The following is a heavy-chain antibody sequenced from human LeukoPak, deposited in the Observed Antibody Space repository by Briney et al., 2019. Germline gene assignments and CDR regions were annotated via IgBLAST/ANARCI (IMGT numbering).Heavy chain of an antibody. V-gene: IGHV1-2*02. Sequence: ASVKVSCKASGYTFTGYYMHWMRQAPGQGLEWMGWINPNSGGTNYAQKFQGRVTMTRDTSISTAYMELSRLRSDDTAVYYCARGGPAMEWLLGEAFDIWGQGTMVTVSS. CDR3: ARGGPAMEWLLGEAFDI. CDR2: INPNSGGT. CDR1: GYTFTGYY. D-gene: IGHD3-3*01. J-gene: IGHJ3*02.